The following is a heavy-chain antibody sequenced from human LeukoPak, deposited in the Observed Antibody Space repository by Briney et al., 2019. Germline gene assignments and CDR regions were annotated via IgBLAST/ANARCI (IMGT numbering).Heavy chain of an antibody. V-gene: IGHV3-53*05. CDR3: VRWTYRSAWGVVERIDY. CDR1: GFTVSSNY. J-gene: IGHJ4*02. Sequence: GGSLRLSCAASGFTVSSNYMSWVRQAPGKGLEWVSVVYGGDTTYYADSVKGRFTISRDNSKNTLYLQMSSLRVEDTALYYCVRWTYRSAWGVVERIDYWGQGTLVTVSS. D-gene: IGHD6-19*01. CDR2: VYGGDTT.